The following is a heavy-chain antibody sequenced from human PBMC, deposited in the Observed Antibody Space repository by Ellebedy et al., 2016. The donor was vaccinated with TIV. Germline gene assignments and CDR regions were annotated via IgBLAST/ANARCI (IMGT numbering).Heavy chain of an antibody. V-gene: IGHV3-43*02. D-gene: IGHD3-10*01. CDR1: GFTFKDFA. Sequence: GESLKISCAASGFTFKDFAMHWVRRAPGKGLEWVSLISGDGHSTYYVDSVKGRFTISRDNAKDSLYLQMDSLRVEDTAVYYCSRDGPVLLWFGEDYQYYHAMDVWGRGTTVTVSS. J-gene: IGHJ6*02. CDR2: ISGDGHST. CDR3: SRDGPVLLWFGEDYQYYHAMDV.